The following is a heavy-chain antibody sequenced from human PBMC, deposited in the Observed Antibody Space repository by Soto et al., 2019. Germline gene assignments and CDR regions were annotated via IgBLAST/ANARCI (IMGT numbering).Heavy chain of an antibody. D-gene: IGHD3-10*01. Sequence: QVQLEQSGAEVNKPGSSVKISCKAAGGTLSEHAVSWLRQAPGQGLEWVGGTIPVFNTANYAPKFHGRVTIAADNSTKKAYMELGSLTSDVSAFYYCAQVVYGSGKYHTGPSAFDIWGPGTLVIVSS. CDR3: AQVVYGSGKYHTGPSAFDI. V-gene: IGHV1-69*06. J-gene: IGHJ3*02. CDR2: TIPVFNTA. CDR1: GGTLSEHA.